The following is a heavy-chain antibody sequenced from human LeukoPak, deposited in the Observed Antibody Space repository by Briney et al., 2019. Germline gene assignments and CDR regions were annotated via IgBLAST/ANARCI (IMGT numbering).Heavy chain of an antibody. D-gene: IGHD3-9*01. CDR2: ISYDGSNK. CDR3: AGARDDYDILTGYRGRNWFDP. Sequence: PGGSLRLSCAASGFTFSSYAMHWVRQAPGKGLEWVAVISYDGSNKYYADSVKGRFTISRDNSKNTLCLQMNSLRAEDTAVYYCAGARDDYDILTGYRGRNWFDPWGQGTLDTVSS. V-gene: IGHV3-30-3*01. J-gene: IGHJ5*02. CDR1: GFTFSSYA.